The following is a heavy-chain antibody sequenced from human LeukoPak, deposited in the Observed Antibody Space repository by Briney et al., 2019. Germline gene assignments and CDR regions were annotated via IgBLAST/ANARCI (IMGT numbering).Heavy chain of an antibody. CDR3: ARGPSSNWSGLDF. CDR1: GFSFSGHW. V-gene: IGHV3-74*01. D-gene: IGHD6-13*01. CDR2: ISPTGSTT. J-gene: IGHJ4*02. Sequence: GGSLRLSCAASGFSFSGHWMHWARQLPGKGLVWVSRISPTGSTTSYADSVKGRFTVSRDNAKNTLYLQVNNLRAEDTAVYYCARGPSSNWSGLDFWGQGTLVTVSS.